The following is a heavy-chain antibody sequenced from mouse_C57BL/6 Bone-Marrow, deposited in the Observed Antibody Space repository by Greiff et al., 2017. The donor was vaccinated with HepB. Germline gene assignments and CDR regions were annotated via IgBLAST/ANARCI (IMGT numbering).Heavy chain of an antibody. J-gene: IGHJ2*01. CDR1: GYAFSSSW. V-gene: IGHV1-82*01. CDR2: IYPGDGDT. D-gene: IGHD4-1*01. CDR3: ARDWDDFDY. Sequence: QVQLQQSGPELVKPGASVKISCKASGYAFSSSWMNWVKQRPGKGLEWIGRIYPGDGDTNYNGKFKGKATLTADKSSSPAYMQLSSLTSEDSAVYFCARDWDDFDYWGQGTTLTVSS.